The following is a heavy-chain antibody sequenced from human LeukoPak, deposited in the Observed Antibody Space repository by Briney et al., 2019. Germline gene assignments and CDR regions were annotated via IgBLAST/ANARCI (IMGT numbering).Heavy chain of an antibody. CDR1: GYTFTSYG. CDR3: ARDRALGVVVPASNY. Sequence: GASVKVSCKASGYTFTSYGISWVRQAPGQGLEWMGWISAYNGNTNYAQKLQGRVTMTTDTSTSTAYMELRSLRSDVTAVYYCARDRALGVVVPASNYWGQGTLVTVSS. V-gene: IGHV1-18*01. CDR2: ISAYNGNT. D-gene: IGHD2-2*01. J-gene: IGHJ4*02.